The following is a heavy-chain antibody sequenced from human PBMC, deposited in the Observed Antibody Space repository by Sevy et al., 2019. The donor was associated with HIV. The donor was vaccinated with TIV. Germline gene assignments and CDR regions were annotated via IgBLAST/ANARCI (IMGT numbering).Heavy chain of an antibody. CDR1: GFTFSSHA. J-gene: IGHJ4*02. V-gene: IGHV3-23*01. Sequence: GGSLRLSCAASGFTFSSHAMSWVRQAPGKGLEWVSAISGSGNSPYYADSVKGRFTISRDNSKNTLFLQMNSLRVDDTAIYYCARDDRSLLHGGYCSGGRCYPNYWGQGTLVTVSS. CDR2: ISGSGNSP. CDR3: ARDDRSLLHGGYCSGGRCYPNY. D-gene: IGHD2-15*01.